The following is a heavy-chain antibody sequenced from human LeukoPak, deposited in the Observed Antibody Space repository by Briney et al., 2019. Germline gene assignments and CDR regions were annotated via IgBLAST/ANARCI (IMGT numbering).Heavy chain of an antibody. CDR2: ISSSSTYI. V-gene: IGHV3-21*01. D-gene: IGHD3-22*01. CDR1: GFTFSSYT. CDR3: ARTYYYDSSAFDY. J-gene: IGHJ4*02. Sequence: PGGSLRLSCAASGFTFSSYTMTWVRQAPGKGLQWVSSISSSSTYIYYADSVKGRFTISRDNAKNSLYLQMSSLRAEDTAVYYCARTYYYDSSAFDYWGRGTLVTVSS.